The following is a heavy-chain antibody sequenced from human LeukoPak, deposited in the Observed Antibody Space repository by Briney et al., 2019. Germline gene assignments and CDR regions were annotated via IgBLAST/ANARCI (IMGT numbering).Heavy chain of an antibody. D-gene: IGHD2-2*01. V-gene: IGHV4-61*01. CDR1: GGSVGSGSYY. CDR3: ARTIGDIVVVPAGYYFDY. Sequence: SETLSLTCTVSGGSVGSGSYYWSWIRQPPGKGLEWIGYIYYGGSTNYNPSLKSRVTISVDTSKNQFSLKLSSVTAADTAVYYCARTIGDIVVVPAGYYFDYWGQGTLVTVSS. CDR2: IYYGGST. J-gene: IGHJ4*02.